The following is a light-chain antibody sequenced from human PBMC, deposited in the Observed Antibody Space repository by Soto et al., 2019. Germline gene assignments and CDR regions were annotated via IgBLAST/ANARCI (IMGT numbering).Light chain of an antibody. CDR1: SSKIGAGYD. CDR2: GNI. J-gene: IGLJ2*01. V-gene: IGLV1-40*01. CDR3: QSYDSSLSGVV. Sequence: QSVLTQPPSVSGAPGQRVTISCTGSSSKIGAGYDVHWYLQLPGTAPKLLIYGNINRPSGVPDRFSGSKSGTSASLAITGLQAEDESYYYCQSYDSSLSGVVFGGGTKLTVL.